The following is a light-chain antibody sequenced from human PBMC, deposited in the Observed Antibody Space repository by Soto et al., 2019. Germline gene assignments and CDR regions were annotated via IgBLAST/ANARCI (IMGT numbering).Light chain of an antibody. CDR3: QQYDHPPYT. CDR1: QDIRKY. Sequence: DIQLTQSPSSLSATVGDRVTITCQASQDIRKYLNWYQQKPGKAPKLLIYDASTRETGVPSRFSGSGSGTDFSLSIASLQPEDIATYYCQQYDHPPYTFGQGTTLEIK. V-gene: IGKV1-33*01. CDR2: DAS. J-gene: IGKJ2*01.